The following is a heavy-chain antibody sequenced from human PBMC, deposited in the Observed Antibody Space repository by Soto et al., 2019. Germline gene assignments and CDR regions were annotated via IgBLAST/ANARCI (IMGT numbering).Heavy chain of an antibody. D-gene: IGHD1-26*01. V-gene: IGHV4-59*01. CDR3: ARGVGSSPPRY. CDR2: IYDSGSP. J-gene: IGHJ4*02. Sequence: PSETLSLTCTISGGSISVYYWSWICQPPGQALEWIGYIYDSGSPYYNPSLRSRVIISADTSKNQISLKLTSATAADTAVYYCARGVGSSPPRYWGRGTLVTVSS. CDR1: GGSISVYY.